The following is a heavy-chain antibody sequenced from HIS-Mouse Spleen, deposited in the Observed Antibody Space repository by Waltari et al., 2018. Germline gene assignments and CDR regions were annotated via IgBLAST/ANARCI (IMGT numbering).Heavy chain of an antibody. Sequence: QITLKESGPPLVKPTQTPTLTCPFPGFSPSPSGVGVGCLRQPPGKALEWLAPIYWVGDTRYSPPLKSRLTITKDTSKNQVVLTMTNMDPVDTATYSCAHISGSSDYWGQGTLVTVSS. CDR1: GFSPSPSGVG. J-gene: IGHJ4*02. CDR3: AHISGSSDY. D-gene: IGHD6-6*01. V-gene: IGHV2-5*02. CDR2: IYWVGDT.